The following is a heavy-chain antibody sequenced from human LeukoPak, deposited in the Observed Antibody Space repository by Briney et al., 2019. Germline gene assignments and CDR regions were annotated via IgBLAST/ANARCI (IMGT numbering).Heavy chain of an antibody. J-gene: IGHJ5*02. CDR1: DYSVTSDHY. V-gene: IGHV4-38-2*01. D-gene: IGHD3-10*01. Sequence: SETLSLTCAVSDYSVTSDHYWGWIRLAPGKGLEWIGSIYHSGGTYYNPSPKSRVTISVDTSKDQFSLRLTSVTAADTGIYYCAREGRTSGTSWYDPWGQGTRATVSS. CDR3: AREGRTSGTSWYDP. CDR2: IYHSGGT.